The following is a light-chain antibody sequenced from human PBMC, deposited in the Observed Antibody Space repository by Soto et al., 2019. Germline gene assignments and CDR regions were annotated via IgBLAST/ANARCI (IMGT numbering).Light chain of an antibody. CDR1: QSISSY. V-gene: IGKV1-39*01. J-gene: IGKJ1*01. CDR2: AAS. Sequence: DIQMTQSPSSLSASVGDRVTMTCRASQSISSYLNWYQQKPGKAPKLLIYAASSLQSGVPSRFSGSGSGTDFTLTISSLQPEDFATYYCQQSYSTPRTFGQGT. CDR3: QQSYSTPRT.